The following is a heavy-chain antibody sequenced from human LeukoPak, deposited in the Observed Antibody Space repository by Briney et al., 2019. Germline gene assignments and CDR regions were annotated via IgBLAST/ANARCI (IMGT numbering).Heavy chain of an antibody. CDR2: IIPIFGTA. Sequence: GASVKVSCKASGGTFNSYAISWVRQAPGQGLEWMGRIIPIFGTANCAQKFQGRGTITTDESTSTAYMELSSLRSEDTAVYYCARASDCSGGSCPISYWGQGTLVTVSS. D-gene: IGHD2-15*01. CDR1: GGTFNSYA. J-gene: IGHJ4*02. CDR3: ARASDCSGGSCPISY. V-gene: IGHV1-69*05.